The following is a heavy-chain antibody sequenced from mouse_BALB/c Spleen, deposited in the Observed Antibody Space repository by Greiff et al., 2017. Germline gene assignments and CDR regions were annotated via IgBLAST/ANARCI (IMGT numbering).Heavy chain of an antibody. Sequence: VKLMESGAELVKPGASVKLSCKASGYTFTSYYMYWVKQRPGQGLEWIGEINPSNGGTNFNEKFKSKATLTVDKSSSTAYMQLSSLTSEDSAVYYCARRLSTMITTDYAMDYWGQGTSVTVSS. CDR2: INPSNGGT. D-gene: IGHD2-4*01. J-gene: IGHJ4*01. V-gene: IGHV1S81*02. CDR3: ARRLSTMITTDYAMDY. CDR1: GYTFTSYY.